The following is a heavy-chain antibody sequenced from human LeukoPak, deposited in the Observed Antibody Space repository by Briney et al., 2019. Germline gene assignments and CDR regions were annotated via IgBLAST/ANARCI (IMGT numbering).Heavy chain of an antibody. CDR3: ARVTATTPFDY. Sequence: SGTLSLTCAVSGGSITSTHWWSWVRQYPGKGLEWIGEISHIGNTNYNPSLESRVTISLDKSKNQFSLKLSSVTAADTAIYFCARVTATTPFDYWGQGTLVTVSS. V-gene: IGHV4-4*02. CDR2: ISHIGNT. CDR1: GGSITSTHW. D-gene: IGHD1-1*01. J-gene: IGHJ4*02.